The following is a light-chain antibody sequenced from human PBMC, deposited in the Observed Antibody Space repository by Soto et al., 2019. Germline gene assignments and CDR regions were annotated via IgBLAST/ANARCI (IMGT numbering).Light chain of an antibody. Sequence: QSVLTQPPSASGTPGQRVTISCSGGSSNIGANTVNWFQHLPGTAPKLLIYSHNQRPSGVPDRFSGSKSGTSASLAISGLQSEDEADYYCAAWDGDLNGWVFGGGTKLTVL. J-gene: IGLJ3*02. CDR2: SHN. CDR1: SSNIGANT. V-gene: IGLV1-44*01. CDR3: AAWDGDLNGWV.